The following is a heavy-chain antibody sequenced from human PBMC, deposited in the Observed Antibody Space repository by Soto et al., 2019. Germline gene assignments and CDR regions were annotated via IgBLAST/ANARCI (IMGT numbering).Heavy chain of an antibody. Sequence: QLQLQESGPGLVKPSETLSLTCTVSGGSISSSSYYWGWIRQPPGKGLEWIGSIYYSGSTYYNPSLKSRVTISVDTSKNQFSLKLSSVTAADTAVYYCARPEVVYSREDAFDIWGQGTMVTVSS. CDR1: GGSISSSSYY. V-gene: IGHV4-39*01. CDR3: ARPEVVYSREDAFDI. CDR2: IYYSGST. D-gene: IGHD6-13*01. J-gene: IGHJ3*02.